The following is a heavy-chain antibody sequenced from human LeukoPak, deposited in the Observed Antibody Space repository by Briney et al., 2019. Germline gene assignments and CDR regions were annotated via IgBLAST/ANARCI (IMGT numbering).Heavy chain of an antibody. D-gene: IGHD6-19*01. V-gene: IGHV3-30*18. J-gene: IGHJ4*02. CDR2: ISYDGSNK. CDR1: GFTFSSYG. CDR3: AKDLYWGSGWPVFDY. Sequence: GGSLRLSCAASGFTFSSYGMYWVRQAPGKGLEWVAVISYDGSNKYYADSVKGRFTISRDNSKNTLYLQMNSLRAEDTAVYYCAKDLYWGSGWPVFDYWGQGTLVTVSS.